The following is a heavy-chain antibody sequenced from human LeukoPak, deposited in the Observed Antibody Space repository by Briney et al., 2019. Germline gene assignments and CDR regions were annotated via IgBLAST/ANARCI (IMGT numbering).Heavy chain of an antibody. Sequence: GGSLRLSCAASGFTFSNAWMGWVRQAPGRGLGWVGRIKSKTEGGTTDYAGPVKGRLTISRDDSKNTLYLQMNSLKPEDTAVYYCTTHYGSGSVDAFDIWGQGTMVTVSS. V-gene: IGHV3-15*01. CDR3: TTHYGSGSVDAFDI. J-gene: IGHJ3*02. D-gene: IGHD3-10*01. CDR2: IKSKTEGGTT. CDR1: GFTFSNAW.